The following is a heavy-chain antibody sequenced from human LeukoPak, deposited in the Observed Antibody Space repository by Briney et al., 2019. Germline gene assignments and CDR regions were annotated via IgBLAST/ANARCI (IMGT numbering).Heavy chain of an antibody. CDR1: GFTFNNYW. Sequence: GSLRLSCAAPGFTFNNYWMHWVRQGPGKGLVWVSGINSDGNNTKYADSVKGRFTISRDNAKNTVYLQMNCLRVEDTAMYYCVRGEGDCTNGVCYFDNWGQGTLVTVSS. V-gene: IGHV3-74*01. D-gene: IGHD2-8*01. J-gene: IGHJ4*02. CDR3: VRGEGDCTNGVCYFDN. CDR2: INSDGNNT.